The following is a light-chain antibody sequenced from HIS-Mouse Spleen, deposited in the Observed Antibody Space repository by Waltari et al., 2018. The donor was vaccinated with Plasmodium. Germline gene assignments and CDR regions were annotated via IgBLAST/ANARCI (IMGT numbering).Light chain of an antibody. Sequence: EIVLTQSPATLSSSPGEHATLPCRASQSVSSYLAWYQQKPGQAPRLLIYDASNRATGIPARFSGSGSGTDFTLTISSLEPEDFAVYYCQQRSNWPRVLTFGGGTKVEIK. CDR3: QQRSNWPRVLT. V-gene: IGKV3-11*01. CDR2: DAS. J-gene: IGKJ4*01. CDR1: QSVSSY.